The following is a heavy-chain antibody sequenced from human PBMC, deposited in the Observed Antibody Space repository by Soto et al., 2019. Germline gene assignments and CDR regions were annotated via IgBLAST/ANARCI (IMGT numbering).Heavy chain of an antibody. Sequence: QVQLVQSGADVKKPGSSVKVSCKASGGRFSSYAISWVRQAPGQGLEWMGGIIPIFGTANYAQKFQGRVTITADKSTSTAYMELSSLRSEDTAVYYCARAWYSSSSPYYFDYWGQGTLVTVSS. D-gene: IGHD6-6*01. V-gene: IGHV1-69*06. CDR2: IIPIFGTA. CDR1: GGRFSSYA. J-gene: IGHJ4*02. CDR3: ARAWYSSSSPYYFDY.